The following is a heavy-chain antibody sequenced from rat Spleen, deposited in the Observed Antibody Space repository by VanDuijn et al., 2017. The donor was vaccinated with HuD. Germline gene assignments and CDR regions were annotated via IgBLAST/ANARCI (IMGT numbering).Heavy chain of an antibody. CDR1: GFTFSDFY. CDR3: ARRWYFDL. J-gene: IGHJ1*01. V-gene: IGHV5-22*01. CDR2: ISYEGSGS. Sequence: EVQLVESGGGLVQPGRSLKLSCAASGFTFSDFYMAWVRQAPKKGLEWVASISYEGSGSYYGDSVKGRFTISRDNAKSTLYLQMNSLRSEDTATYYCARRWYFDLWGPGTMVTVSS.